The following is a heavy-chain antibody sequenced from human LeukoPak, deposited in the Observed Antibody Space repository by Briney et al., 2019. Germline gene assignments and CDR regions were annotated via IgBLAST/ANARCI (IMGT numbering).Heavy chain of an antibody. J-gene: IGHJ4*02. V-gene: IGHV3-48*03. Sequence: GGSLRLSCAASGFTFSSYEMNWVRQAPGKGLEWVSYISSSGSTIYYADSVKGRFTISRDNAKNSLYLQMNSLRAEDTAVYYCARGVVPAANVDFGFDYWGQGTLGTVSS. CDR3: ARGVVPAANVDFGFDY. CDR1: GFTFSSYE. D-gene: IGHD2-2*01. CDR2: ISSSGSTI.